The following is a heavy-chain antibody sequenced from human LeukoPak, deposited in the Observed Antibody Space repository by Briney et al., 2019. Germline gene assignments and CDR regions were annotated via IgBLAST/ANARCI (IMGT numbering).Heavy chain of an antibody. Sequence: GGSLRLSCAASGFTFSSYGMHWVRQAPGKGLEWVAFIRYDGSNKYYADSVKGRFTISRDNSKNTLYLQMNSLRAEDTAVYYCAKEFGRSYYFDYWGQGTLVTVSS. V-gene: IGHV3-30*02. D-gene: IGHD3-10*01. CDR3: AKEFGRSYYFDY. CDR1: GFTFSSYG. CDR2: IRYDGSNK. J-gene: IGHJ4*02.